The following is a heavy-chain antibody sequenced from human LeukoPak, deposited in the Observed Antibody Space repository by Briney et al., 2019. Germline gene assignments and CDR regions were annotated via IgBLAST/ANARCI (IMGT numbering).Heavy chain of an antibody. CDR2: IYYSGST. CDR3: ARGGDYYHSSGYMGLFDP. CDR1: GGSISSGGYY. V-gene: IGHV4-31*03. Sequence: SQTLSLTCTVSGGSISSGGYYWSWIRQHPGKGLEWIGYIYYSGSTYYNPSLKSRVTISVDTSKNQFSLKLSSVTAADMAVYYCARGGDYYHSSGYMGLFDPWGQGTLVTVSS. J-gene: IGHJ5*02. D-gene: IGHD3-22*01.